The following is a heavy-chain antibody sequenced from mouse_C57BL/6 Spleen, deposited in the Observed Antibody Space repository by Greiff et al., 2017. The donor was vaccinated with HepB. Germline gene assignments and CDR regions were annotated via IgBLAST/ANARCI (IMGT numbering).Heavy chain of an antibody. J-gene: IGHJ3*01. CDR1: GYSFTDYN. CDR3: ALYYDYDAALWEGLAY. CDR2: INPNYGTT. V-gene: IGHV1-39*01. Sequence: VQLKESGPELVKPGASVKISCKASGYSFTDYNMNWVKQSNGKSLEWIGVINPNYGTTSYNQKFKGKATLTVDQSSSTAYMQLNSLTSEDSAVYYCALYYDYDAALWEGLAYWGQGTLVTVSA. D-gene: IGHD2-4*01.